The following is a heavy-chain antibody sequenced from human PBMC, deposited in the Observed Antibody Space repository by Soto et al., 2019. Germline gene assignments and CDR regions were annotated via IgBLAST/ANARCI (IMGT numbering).Heavy chain of an antibody. D-gene: IGHD2-21*01. Sequence: SVKVSCKASGFTFTSSAVQWLRQARGQRLEWIGWIVVRSGNTNHAQKFQERVTITMEMSSSTAXILLSSLRAEDTSLYCCAADHVPAYDFDYGGRGTVVTVSS. J-gene: IGHJ4*02. CDR3: AADHVPAYDFDY. CDR2: IVVRSGNT. CDR1: GFTFTSSA. V-gene: IGHV1-58*01.